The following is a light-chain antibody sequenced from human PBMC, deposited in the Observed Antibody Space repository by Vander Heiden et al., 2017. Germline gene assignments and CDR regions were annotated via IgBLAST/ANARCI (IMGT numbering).Light chain of an antibody. CDR2: AAS. V-gene: IGKV1-39*01. J-gene: IGKJ1*01. CDR1: QSISSD. CDR3: QQNYRTPRT. Sequence: DIQMTQSPSSPSASVGDSVTTTCRASQSISSDLKWYQQKPGKAPKLLIYAASSLQSGVPSRFSGSGSGTDFTLTISSLQPEDFAVYYCQQNYRTPRTCGQGTKVEIK.